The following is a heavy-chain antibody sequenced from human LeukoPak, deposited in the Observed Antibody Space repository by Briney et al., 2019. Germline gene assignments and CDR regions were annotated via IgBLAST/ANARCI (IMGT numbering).Heavy chain of an antibody. Sequence: GASVKVSCKASGYTFTGHYVHWVRQAPGQGLEWMGWISAYNGNTNYAQKLQGRVTMTTDTSTSTAYMELRSLRSDDTAVYYCARGARIAARQYNWFDPWGQGTLVTVSS. CDR2: ISAYNGNT. D-gene: IGHD6-6*01. CDR3: ARGARIAARQYNWFDP. J-gene: IGHJ5*02. V-gene: IGHV1-18*04. CDR1: GYTFTGHY.